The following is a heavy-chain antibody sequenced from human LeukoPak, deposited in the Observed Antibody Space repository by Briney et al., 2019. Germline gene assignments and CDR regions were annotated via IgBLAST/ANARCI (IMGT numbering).Heavy chain of an antibody. D-gene: IGHD6-13*01. V-gene: IGHV3-9*01. CDR1: GFTFYDYA. CDR3: AKDTYAGSSSWSDFDY. Sequence: PGRSLRLSCAASGFTFYDYAMHWVRQAPGKGLEWVSGISWNSGSIGYADSVKGRFTISRDNAKNSLYLQMNSLRAEDTALYYCAKDTYAGSSSWSDFDYWGQGTLVTVSS. J-gene: IGHJ4*02. CDR2: ISWNSGSI.